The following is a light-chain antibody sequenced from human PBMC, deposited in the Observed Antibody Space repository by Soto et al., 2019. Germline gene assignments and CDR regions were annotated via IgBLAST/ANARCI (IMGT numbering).Light chain of an antibody. CDR1: SSDVGGYTY. CDR2: DVS. Sequence: QSALTPPASVSGSPGQSITISCTGTSSDVGGYTYVSWYQQHPGKAPKLMIYDVSNRPSGVSNRFSGSKSGNTASLTISGLQAEDEADYYCSSYTSSSTLVFGGGTQLTVL. V-gene: IGLV2-14*01. CDR3: SSYTSSSTLV. J-gene: IGLJ7*01.